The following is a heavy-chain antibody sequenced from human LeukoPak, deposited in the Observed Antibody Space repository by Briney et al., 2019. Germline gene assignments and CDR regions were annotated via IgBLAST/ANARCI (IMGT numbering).Heavy chain of an antibody. CDR1: GGSFSGYY. CDR2: INHSGST. D-gene: IGHD2-2*01. CDR3: ATVKHCSSTSCYPYYYYYGMDV. Sequence: PSETLSLTCAVYGGSFSGYYWSWIRQPPGKGLEWIGEINHSGSTNYNPSLKSRVTISVDTSKNQFSLKLSSVTAADTAVYYCATVKHCSSTSCYPYYYYYGMDVWGQGTTVTVSS. J-gene: IGHJ6*02. V-gene: IGHV4-34*01.